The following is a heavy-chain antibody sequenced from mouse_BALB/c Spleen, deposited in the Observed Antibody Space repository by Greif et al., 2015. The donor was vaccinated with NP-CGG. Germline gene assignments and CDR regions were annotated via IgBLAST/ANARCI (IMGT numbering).Heavy chain of an antibody. CDR3: AKDDGYYAMDN. CDR2: ISSGGSYT. V-gene: IGHV5-9-4*01. CDR1: GFTFSSYA. J-gene: IGHJ4*01. Sequence: EVMLVESGGGLVKPGGSLKLSCAASGFTFSSYAMSWVRQSPEKRLEWVAEISSGGSYTYYPDTVTGRFTISRDDAKNTLYLEMSSQRSEDAAMYYCAKDDGYYAMDNWGQGTSVTVSS. D-gene: IGHD2-3*01.